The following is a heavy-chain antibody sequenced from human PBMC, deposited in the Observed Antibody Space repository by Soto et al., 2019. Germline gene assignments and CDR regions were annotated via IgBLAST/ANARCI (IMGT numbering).Heavy chain of an antibody. CDR2: ISSNGGST. D-gene: IGHD4-17*01. CDR3: VKGSYGDYEELGVDY. V-gene: IGHV3-64D*08. Sequence: GGSLRLSCSASGFTFSSYAMHWVRQAPGKGLEYVSAISSNGGSTYYADSVKGRFTISRDNSKNTLYLQMSSLRAEDTAVYYCVKGSYGDYEELGVDYWGQGTLVTVS. CDR1: GFTFSSYA. J-gene: IGHJ4*02.